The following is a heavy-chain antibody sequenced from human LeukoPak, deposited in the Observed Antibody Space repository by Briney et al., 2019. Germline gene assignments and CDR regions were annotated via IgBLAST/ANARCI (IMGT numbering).Heavy chain of an antibody. CDR2: ISHDGDND. J-gene: IGHJ5*02. Sequence: PGGSLRLSCAASGFIFNNYDIHWVRQAPGKGLEWVAVISHDGDNDYFVDSVKGRFTISRDNSKNTVYLQMNGLRAEDTAVYYCARERGIAPAFRWNWFDPWGQGTLVTVSS. CDR3: ARERGIAPAFRWNWFDP. D-gene: IGHD6-13*01. V-gene: IGHV3-30*03. CDR1: GFIFNNYD.